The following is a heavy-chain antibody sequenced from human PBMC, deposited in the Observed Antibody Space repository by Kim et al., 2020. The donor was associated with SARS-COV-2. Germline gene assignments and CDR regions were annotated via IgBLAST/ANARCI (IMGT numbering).Heavy chain of an antibody. CDR1: GFTVSSNY. V-gene: IGHV3-66*01. CDR3: ASPSMSPHRGAFDI. CDR2: IYSGGST. J-gene: IGHJ3*02. Sequence: LSLTCAASGFTVSSNYMSWVRQAPGKGLEWVSVIYSGGSTYYADSVKGRFTISRDNSKNTLYLQMNSLRAEDTAVYYCASPSMSPHRGAFDIWGQGTMVTVSS.